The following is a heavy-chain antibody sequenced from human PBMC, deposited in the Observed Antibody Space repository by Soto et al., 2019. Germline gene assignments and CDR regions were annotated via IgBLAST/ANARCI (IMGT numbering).Heavy chain of an antibody. CDR1: GFTFSDYY. CDR2: ISSSGSTI. Sequence: GVLGLSCAAPGFTFSDYYMSWVRQGPGEGLEWVSYISSSGSTIYYADSVKGRFTISRDNAKNSLYLQMNSLRAEDTAVYYCARDVSGYDYYYYYYMDVWGKGTTVTVSS. CDR3: ARDVSGYDYYYYYYMDV. J-gene: IGHJ6*03. D-gene: IGHD5-12*01. V-gene: IGHV3-11*01.